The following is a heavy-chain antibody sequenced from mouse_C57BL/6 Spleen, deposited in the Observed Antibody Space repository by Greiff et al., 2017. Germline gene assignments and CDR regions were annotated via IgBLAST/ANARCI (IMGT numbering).Heavy chain of an antibody. J-gene: IGHJ4*01. V-gene: IGHV2-6-1*01. D-gene: IGHD2-12*01. CDR3: ARHRDYSKRAMDY. Sequence: VKRVESGPGLVAPSQSLSITCTVSGFSLTSYGVHWVRQPPGKGLEWLVVIWSDGSTTYNSALKSRLSISKDNSKCQVFLKMNSLQTDDTAMYYCARHRDYSKRAMDYWGQGTSVTVSS. CDR1: GFSLTSYG. CDR2: IWSDGST.